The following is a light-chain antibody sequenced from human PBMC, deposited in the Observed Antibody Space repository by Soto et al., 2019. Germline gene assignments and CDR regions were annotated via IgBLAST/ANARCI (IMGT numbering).Light chain of an antibody. Sequence: EIVMTQSPATLSVSLGERATVSCRASQSLSSNLAWYQQKSGQAPRLLIYGASTRATGIPARFSGSGSGTEFTLTISSLQSEDFAVYSCQQYYKWPPVTFGQGTKLEIK. CDR3: QQYYKWPPVT. J-gene: IGKJ2*01. CDR1: QSLSSN. V-gene: IGKV3-15*01. CDR2: GAS.